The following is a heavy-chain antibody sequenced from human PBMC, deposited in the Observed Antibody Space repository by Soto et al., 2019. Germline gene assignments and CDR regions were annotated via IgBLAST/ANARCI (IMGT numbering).Heavy chain of an antibody. CDR1: GGSISSGGYY. CDR3: ARDTPRGYSYGSFDY. Sequence: PSETLSLTCTVSGGSISSGGYYWSWVRQGPGKGLEWIGYIYYSGSTYYNPSLKSRVTISVDTSKNQFSLKLSSVTAADTAVYYCARDTPRGYSYGSFDYWGQGTQVTVSS. J-gene: IGHJ4*02. V-gene: IGHV4-31*03. CDR2: IYYSGST. D-gene: IGHD5-18*01.